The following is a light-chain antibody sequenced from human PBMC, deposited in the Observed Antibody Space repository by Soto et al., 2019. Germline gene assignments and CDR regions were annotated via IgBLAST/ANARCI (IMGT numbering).Light chain of an antibody. Sequence: QSALTQPASVAGSPGHSIAISCTGTSTDVGGYYSVSWYQQHPGKAPKLVIYDVSNRPSGVSNRFSGSKSGNTASLTISGLQAEDEADYYCSSYTSSSTRVFGGGTKLTVL. CDR1: STDVGGYYS. V-gene: IGLV2-14*01. CDR3: SSYTSSSTRV. J-gene: IGLJ2*01. CDR2: DVS.